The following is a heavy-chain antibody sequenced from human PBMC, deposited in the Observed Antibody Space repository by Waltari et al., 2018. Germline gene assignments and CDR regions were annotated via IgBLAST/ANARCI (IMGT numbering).Heavy chain of an antibody. J-gene: IGHJ4*02. CDR1: GFTFSNFD. D-gene: IGHD5-18*01. Sequence: QVQLVESGGGVVQPGGSLRLSCAASGFTFSNFDMHWFRQAPGKGLEGVAFRRYDGSVKYYADSVKGRITISRDNYKNTLYLQMNSLRAEDTGIYYSARRFTYGYALDYWGQGTLVTVSS. CDR3: ARRFTYGYALDY. CDR2: RRYDGSVK. V-gene: IGHV3-30*02.